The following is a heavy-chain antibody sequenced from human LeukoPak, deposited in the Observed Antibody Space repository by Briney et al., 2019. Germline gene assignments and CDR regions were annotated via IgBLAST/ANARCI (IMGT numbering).Heavy chain of an antibody. CDR1: GGTFSSYA. D-gene: IGHD4-17*01. CDR3: ARTVTVTTVYYYYGMDV. J-gene: IGHJ6*02. Sequence: SVKVSCKASGGTFSSYAISWVRQAPGQGLEWMGRIIPILGIANYAQKFQGRVTITADKSTSTAYMELSSLRSDDTAVYYCARTVTVTTVYYYYGMDVWGQGTTVTVSS. CDR2: IIPILGIA. V-gene: IGHV1-69*04.